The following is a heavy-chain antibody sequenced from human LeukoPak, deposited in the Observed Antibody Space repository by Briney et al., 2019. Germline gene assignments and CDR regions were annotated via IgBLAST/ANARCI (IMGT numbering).Heavy chain of an antibody. D-gene: IGHD6-13*01. CDR1: GFTFSNYW. J-gene: IGHJ4*02. V-gene: IGHV3-7*01. CDR3: ARGGSNTWYH. CDR2: IKEDGSEK. Sequence: GGSLRLSCAASGFTFSNYWMSWVRQAPGKGLEWVANIKEDGSEKYYVDSVKGRFTISRDNAKNSLYLHMNSLRAEDTAVYHCARGGSNTWYHWGQGVLVTVSA.